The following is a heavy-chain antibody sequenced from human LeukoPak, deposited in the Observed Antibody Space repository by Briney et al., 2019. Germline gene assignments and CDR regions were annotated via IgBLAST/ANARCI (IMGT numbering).Heavy chain of an antibody. CDR2: ISGSGGST. CDR3: AKSIGGVVVVAADY. Sequence: GGSLRLSCAASGFTFSTYAMTWVRQAPGKGLEWVPVISGSGGSTYYADSVKGRFTLSRDNSKNTLYLQMNSLRVEDTAVYYCAKSIGGVVVVAADYWGQGTLVTVSS. CDR1: GFTFSTYA. J-gene: IGHJ4*02. D-gene: IGHD2-15*01. V-gene: IGHV3-23*01.